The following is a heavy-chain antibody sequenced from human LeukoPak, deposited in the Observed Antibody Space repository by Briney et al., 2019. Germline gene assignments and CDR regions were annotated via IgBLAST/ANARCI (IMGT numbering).Heavy chain of an antibody. CDR2: IKSKTNGETR. CDR3: VTEVSGSIPT. J-gene: IGHJ4*02. Sequence: PGGSLRLSCAASGFTFSSYSMHWVRQAPGKGLEWVGLIKSKTNGETRDYAAPVKGRFTISRDDSDNTLYLQMNSLKNEDTAVYYCVTEVSGSIPTWGQGTLVTVSS. CDR1: GFTFSSYS. V-gene: IGHV3-15*01. D-gene: IGHD1-26*01.